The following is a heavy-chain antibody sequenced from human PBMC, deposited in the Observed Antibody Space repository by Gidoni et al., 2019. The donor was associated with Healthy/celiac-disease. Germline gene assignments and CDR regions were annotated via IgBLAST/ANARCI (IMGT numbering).Heavy chain of an antibody. CDR2: IYYSGST. V-gene: IGHV4-31*03. J-gene: IGHJ6*02. D-gene: IGHD6-19*01. CDR1: GGSISSGGYY. CDR3: AREEGSYSSGWGYYYYGMDV. Sequence: QVQLQESGAGLVKPSQTLSLTCTVSGGSISSGGYYWRWIRQHPGKGLEWIGYIYYSGSTYYNPSLKSRVTISVDTSKNQFSLKLSSVTAADTAVYYCAREEGSYSSGWGYYYYGMDVWGQGTTVTVSS.